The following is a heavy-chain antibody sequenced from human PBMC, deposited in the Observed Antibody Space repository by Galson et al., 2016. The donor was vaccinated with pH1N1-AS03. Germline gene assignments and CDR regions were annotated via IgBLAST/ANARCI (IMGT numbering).Heavy chain of an antibody. D-gene: IGHD2-2*01. Sequence: SLRLSCAASGFTFRMSYIHWVRQAPGKGLEWVSRISNDGRNVRYADFVKGRFAVSRDNPKNTVFLQMNSLRADDTAVYFCARRNPNPNFAIWYQHDYGMDVWGQGTTVTVSS. CDR3: ARRNPNPNFAIWYQHDYGMDV. J-gene: IGHJ6*02. CDR2: ISNDGRNV. V-gene: IGHV3-74*01. CDR1: GFTFRMSY.